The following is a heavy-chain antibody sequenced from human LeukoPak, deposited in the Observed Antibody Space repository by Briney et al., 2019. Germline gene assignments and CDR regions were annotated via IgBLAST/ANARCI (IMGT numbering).Heavy chain of an antibody. J-gene: IGHJ4*02. D-gene: IGHD1-26*01. CDR1: GGSISSYY. CDR2: IYYSGST. V-gene: IGHV4-39*07. CDR3: ARDNGRVGATNY. Sequence: SETLSLTCTVSGGSISSYYWGWIRQPPGKGLEWIGSIYYSGSTYYNPSLKSRVTVSVDTSKNQFSLKLSSVTAADTAVYYCARDNGRVGATNYWGQGTLVTVSS.